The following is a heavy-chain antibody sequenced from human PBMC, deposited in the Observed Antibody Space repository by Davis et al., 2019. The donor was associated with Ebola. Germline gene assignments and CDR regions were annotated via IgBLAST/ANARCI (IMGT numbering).Heavy chain of an antibody. J-gene: IGHJ6*02. Sequence: PGGSLRLSCAASGFTFSSYWMSWVRQAPGKGLEWVANIKQDGSNKYYADSVKGRFTISRDNSKNTLYLQMNSLRAEDTAVYYCAKGDYGSPLYGMDVWGQGTTVTVSS. D-gene: IGHD3-10*01. CDR1: GFTFSSYW. CDR3: AKGDYGSPLYGMDV. V-gene: IGHV3-7*01. CDR2: IKQDGSNK.